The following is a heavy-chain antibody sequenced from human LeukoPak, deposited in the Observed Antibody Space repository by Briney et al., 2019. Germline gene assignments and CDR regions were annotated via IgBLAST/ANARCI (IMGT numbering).Heavy chain of an antibody. CDR2: ISSSSSYI. J-gene: IGHJ4*02. CDR3: ARGSTYYDSSGQVPFDY. V-gene: IGHV3-21*01. CDR1: GFTFSSYS. Sequence: GGSLRLSCAASGFTFSSYSMNWVRQAPGKGLEWVSSISSSSSYIYYADSVKGRFTISRDNAKNSLYLQMNSLGAEDTAVYYCARGSTYYDSSGQVPFDYWGQGTLVTVSS. D-gene: IGHD3-22*01.